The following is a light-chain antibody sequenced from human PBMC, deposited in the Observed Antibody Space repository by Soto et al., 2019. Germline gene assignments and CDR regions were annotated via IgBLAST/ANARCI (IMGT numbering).Light chain of an antibody. CDR3: GTWDSSLSAGGV. J-gene: IGLJ1*01. Sequence: QAVLTQPPPVSAAPGQKGPISFSGNSSKFGNNYVSWYQQLPGTAPKLLIYENNKRPSGIPDRFSGSKSGTSATLGITGLQTGDEADYYCGTWDSSLSAGGVFGTGTKVTVL. CDR2: ENN. V-gene: IGLV1-51*02. CDR1: SSKFGNNY.